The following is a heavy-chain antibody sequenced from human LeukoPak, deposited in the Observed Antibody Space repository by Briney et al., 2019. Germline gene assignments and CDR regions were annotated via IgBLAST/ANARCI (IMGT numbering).Heavy chain of an antibody. CDR2: MYYSGST. V-gene: IGHV4-59*01. D-gene: IGHD1-26*01. J-gene: IGHJ4*02. CDR1: GASISDYS. Sequence: SSETLSLTCSVSGASISDYSWTWIRQPPGKGLEWIGYMYYSGSTNYNPSLKSRVTISVDTSKKQFSLNLISVTAADTAVYYCARGGGNYFPFDSWGQGTLVTVSS. CDR3: ARGGGNYFPFDS.